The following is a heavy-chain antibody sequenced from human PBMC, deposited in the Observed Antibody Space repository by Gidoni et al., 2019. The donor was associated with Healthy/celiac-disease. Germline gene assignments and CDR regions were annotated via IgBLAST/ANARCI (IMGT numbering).Heavy chain of an antibody. J-gene: IGHJ4*02. V-gene: IGHV1-2*02. D-gene: IGHD6-13*01. CDR3: ASLRAAEGDY. CDR1: GYTFTGYY. CDR2: INPNIGGT. Sequence: QVQLVQSGAEVKKPGASVKVSCKDSGYTFTGYYMHWVRQAPGQGLEWMGWINPNIGGTNYAQKFQGRVTMTRDTSISTAYMELSRLRSDDTAVYYCASLRAAEGDYWGQGTLVTVSS.